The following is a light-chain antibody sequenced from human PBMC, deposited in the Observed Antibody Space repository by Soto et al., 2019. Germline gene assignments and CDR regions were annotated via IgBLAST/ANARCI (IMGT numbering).Light chain of an antibody. CDR2: GAS. CDR1: QDISSN. Sequence: EIVMTQSPTTLSVSPGERGTLSCRASQDISSNLAWYQQKPGQTPRLLIHGASTRATGIPARFSGSGSGTRFNLPNASLQSEEFAGYYWQQYDNWRRKVGQGTKVDIK. CDR3: QQYDNWRRK. J-gene: IGKJ1*01. V-gene: IGKV3-15*01.